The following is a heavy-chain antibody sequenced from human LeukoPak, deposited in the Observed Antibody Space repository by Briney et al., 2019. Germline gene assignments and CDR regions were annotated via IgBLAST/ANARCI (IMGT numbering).Heavy chain of an antibody. CDR2: IRYDGNNK. V-gene: IGHV3-30*02. D-gene: IGHD6-19*01. CDR1: GFTFINAW. J-gene: IGHJ4*02. CDR3: AKDRWGAVASFDY. Sequence: GGSLRLSCAASGFTFINAWMNWVRQAPGKGLEWVAVIRYDGNNKYYADSVKGRFTISRDNSKNMLYLQMNSLGTEDTAVYYCAKDRWGAVASFDYWGQGTLVTVSS.